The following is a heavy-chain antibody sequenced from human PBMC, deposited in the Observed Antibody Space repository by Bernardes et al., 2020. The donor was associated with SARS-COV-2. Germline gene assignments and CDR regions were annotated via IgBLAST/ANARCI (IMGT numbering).Heavy chain of an antibody. CDR2: INPGSTIM. J-gene: IGHJ4*02. D-gene: IGHD6-13*01. Sequence: VGSLLLSCGASGFTLRNSAMNWVRQAPGPGLAWISYINPGSTIMYYADSVKGRFTISRDNAKNSLFLQMNGLRSEDTAVYYCARDVAPLGKSFDYWGQGTL. CDR1: GFTLRNSA. V-gene: IGHV3-48*03. CDR3: ARDVAPLGKSFDY.